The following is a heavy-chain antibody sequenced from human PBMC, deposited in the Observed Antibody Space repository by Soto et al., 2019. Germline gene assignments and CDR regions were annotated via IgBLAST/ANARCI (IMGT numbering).Heavy chain of an antibody. CDR1: GYTFTSYA. V-gene: IGHV1-3*01. J-gene: IGHJ4*02. CDR3: ARDESGSNDY. CDR2: IAGGSGNT. Sequence: QVQLVQSGAEVKKPGASVKVSCKASGYTFTSYAIHWVRQAPGQRLEWMGWIAGGSGNTKYSQIFQGRVTITRDTSASTAYMELNSLRSEDTAVCYCARDESGSNDYWGQGTLVTVSS. D-gene: IGHD1-26*01.